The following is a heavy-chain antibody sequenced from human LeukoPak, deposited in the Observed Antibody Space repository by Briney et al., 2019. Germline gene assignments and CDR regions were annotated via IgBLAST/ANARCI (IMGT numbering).Heavy chain of an antibody. CDR1: GFTFSSYA. D-gene: IGHD3-16*01. CDR2: IVSTGAGGDT. Sequence: GGSLRLSCAASGFTFSSYAMSWVRQAPGKGLEWVSSIVSTGAGGDTFSADSVKGRFITSRGAPKSKFFLKMDGLTADDTAVYYCPRNGGGLGYWGQGALVTVSS. CDR3: PRNGGGLGY. J-gene: IGHJ4*02. V-gene: IGHV3-23*01.